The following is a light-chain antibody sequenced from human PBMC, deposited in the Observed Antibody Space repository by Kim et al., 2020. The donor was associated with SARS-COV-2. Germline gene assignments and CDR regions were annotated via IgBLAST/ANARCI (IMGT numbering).Light chain of an antibody. CDR3: QQFGGSPPIT. CDR2: GAS. J-gene: IGKJ5*01. V-gene: IGKV3-20*01. CDR1: ESVDSSK. Sequence: PGETATDSCRASESVDSSKLAWDRKKPGQAPRLLIFGASSRATGIPDRFSGSGSGTDFTLTISRLEPEDFAVYYCQQFGGSPPITFGQGTRLEIK.